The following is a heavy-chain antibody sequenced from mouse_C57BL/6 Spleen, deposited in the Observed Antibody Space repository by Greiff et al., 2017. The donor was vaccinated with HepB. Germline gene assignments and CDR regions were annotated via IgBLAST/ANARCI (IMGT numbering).Heavy chain of an antibody. CDR2: IDPSDSYT. CDR1: GYAFTSYW. D-gene: IGHD2-3*01. V-gene: IGHV1-50*01. J-gene: IGHJ3*01. CDR3: ASRGYDGYGVAY. Sequence: QVQLQQSGAELVKPGASVKLSCKASGYAFTSYWMQWVKQRPGQGLEWIGEIDPSDSYTNYNHKFKGKATLTVDTSSSTAYMQLSSLTSEDSAVYYCASRGYDGYGVAYWGQGTLVTVSA.